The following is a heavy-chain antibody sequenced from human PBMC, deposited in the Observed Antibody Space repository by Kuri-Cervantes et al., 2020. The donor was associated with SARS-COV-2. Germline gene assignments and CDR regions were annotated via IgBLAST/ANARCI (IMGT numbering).Heavy chain of an antibody. V-gene: IGHV4-59*01. D-gene: IGHD6-13*01. CDR2: IYYSGST. J-gene: IGHJ6*03. CDR1: GGSISRYY. CDR3: ARAQYSSSWSEGYYYYMDV. Sequence: SETLSLTCTVSGGSISRYYWSWIRQPPGKGLEWIGYIYYSGSTNYNPSLKSRVTISVDTSKNQFSLKLSSVTAADTAVYYCARAQYSSSWSEGYYYYMDVWGKGTTVTVSS.